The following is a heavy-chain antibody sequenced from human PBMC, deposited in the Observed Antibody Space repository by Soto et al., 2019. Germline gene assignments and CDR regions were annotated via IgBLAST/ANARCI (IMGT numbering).Heavy chain of an antibody. J-gene: IGHJ4*02. D-gene: IGHD1-26*01. Sequence: EVQLVESGGGLVQPGGSLRLSCAASGFTFSNYEMSWVRQAPGKGLEWLSYISSVGSTIYYADSVKGRFTISRDNAKNSLYLQLNSMRAEDTAVYYCAKEATNINTFDYWGQGTLVTVSS. CDR2: ISSVGSTI. CDR1: GFTFSNYE. V-gene: IGHV3-48*03. CDR3: AKEATNINTFDY.